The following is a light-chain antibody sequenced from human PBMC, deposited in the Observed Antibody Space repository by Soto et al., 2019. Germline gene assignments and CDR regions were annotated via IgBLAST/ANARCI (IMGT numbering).Light chain of an antibody. V-gene: IGKV3-20*01. J-gene: IGKJ5*01. CDR3: QQYNNWSFS. CDR2: GAS. Sequence: EFVLTQSPGTLSLSPWERGTLSCRPSQSVSNNYLAWYQQKPGQAPRLLIYGASNRATGIPDRFSGSGSGTDFTLTISRLEPEDFALYFCQQYNNWSFSFGPGTRLEIK. CDR1: QSVSNNY.